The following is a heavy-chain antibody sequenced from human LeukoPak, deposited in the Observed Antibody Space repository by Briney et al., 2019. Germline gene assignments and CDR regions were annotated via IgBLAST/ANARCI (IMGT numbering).Heavy chain of an antibody. V-gene: IGHV3-23*01. D-gene: IGHD3-9*01. J-gene: IGHJ4*02. CDR1: GFTFSSYA. Sequence: HSGGSLRLSCAASGFTFSSYAMSWVRQAPGKGLEWVSAISGSGGSTYYADSVKGRFTISRDNSKNTLYLQMNSLRAEDTAVYYCAKVLRYFDWFNDYWGQGTLVTVSS. CDR3: AKVLRYFDWFNDY. CDR2: ISGSGGST.